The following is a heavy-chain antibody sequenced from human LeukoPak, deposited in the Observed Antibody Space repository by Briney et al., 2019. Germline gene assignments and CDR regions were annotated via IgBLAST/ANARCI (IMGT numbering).Heavy chain of an antibody. Sequence: GGSLRLSCAASGFTFSNAWMSWVRQASGKGLEWVGRIDTRDKSSATAYAASVRGRFTISRDDSKSTAYLQMSSLKTEDTAVYFCTRDGGSWSHLDYWGQGALVTVSS. CDR2: IDTRDKSSAT. D-gene: IGHD2-15*01. V-gene: IGHV3-73*01. CDR3: TRDGGSWSHLDY. J-gene: IGHJ4*02. CDR1: GFTFSNAW.